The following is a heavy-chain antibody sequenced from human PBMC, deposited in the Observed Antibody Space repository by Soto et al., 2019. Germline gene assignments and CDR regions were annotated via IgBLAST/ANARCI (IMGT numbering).Heavy chain of an antibody. D-gene: IGHD2-21*02. J-gene: IGHJ6*02. V-gene: IGHV4-4*02. Sequence: PSETLSLTCAVSGGSISSSNWWSWARQPPGKGLEWIGEIYHSGSTNYNPSLKSRVTISVDKSKNQFSLKLSSVTAADTAVYYCARDRLRDCGGDCPPDYYYGMDVWGQGTTVTVSS. CDR1: GGSISSSNW. CDR3: ARDRLRDCGGDCPPDYYYGMDV. CDR2: IYHSGST.